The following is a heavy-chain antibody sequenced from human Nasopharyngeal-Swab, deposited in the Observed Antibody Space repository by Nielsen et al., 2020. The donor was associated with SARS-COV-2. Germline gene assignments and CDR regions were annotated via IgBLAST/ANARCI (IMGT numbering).Heavy chain of an antibody. CDR1: GYSISSGYY. D-gene: IGHD6-19*01. V-gene: IGHV4-38-2*02. CDR3: ARGQAVAGTLRP. CDR2: IYHSGST. Sequence: SETLSLTCTVSGYSISSGYYWGWIRQPPGKGLEWIGSIYHSGSTYYNPSLKSRVTISVDTSKNQFSLKLSSVTAADTAVYYCARGQAVAGTLRPWGQGTLVTVSS. J-gene: IGHJ5*02.